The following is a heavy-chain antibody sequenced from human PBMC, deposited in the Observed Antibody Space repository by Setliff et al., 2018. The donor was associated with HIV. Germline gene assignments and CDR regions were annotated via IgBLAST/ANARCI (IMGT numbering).Heavy chain of an antibody. V-gene: IGHV4-59*11. CDR3: ARVPSSGLYGGHHYMDV. J-gene: IGHJ6*03. CDR1: GASISSHY. D-gene: IGHD6-19*01. CDR2: IHYTGST. Sequence: PSETLSLTCTVSGASISSHYWTWIRQPPGKGLEWIGNIHYTGSTNYNPSLKSRVTTSGDSSKKQFSLVLSSVTAADTAVYYCARVPSSGLYGGHHYMDVWGKGATVTVSS.